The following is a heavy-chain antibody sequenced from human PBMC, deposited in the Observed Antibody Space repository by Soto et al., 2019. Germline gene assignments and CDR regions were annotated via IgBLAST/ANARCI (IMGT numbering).Heavy chain of an antibody. CDR1: GFTFSSYG. D-gene: IGHD1-26*01. CDR3: AKDKGPFSGSYLDY. Sequence: QVQLVESGGGVVQPGRSLRLSCAASGFTFSSYGMHWVRQAPGKGLEWVAVISYDGSNKYYADSVKGRFTISRDNSKNTLYLQMNSLRAEDTAVYYRAKDKGPFSGSYLDYWGQGTLVTVSS. J-gene: IGHJ4*02. CDR2: ISYDGSNK. V-gene: IGHV3-30*18.